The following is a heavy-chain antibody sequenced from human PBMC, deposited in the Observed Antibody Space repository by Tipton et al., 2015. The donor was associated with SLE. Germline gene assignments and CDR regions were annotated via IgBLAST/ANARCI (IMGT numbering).Heavy chain of an antibody. CDR2: MSSDKRLE. J-gene: IGHJ4*02. CDR3: ARDRTYYENSEVFYDFDY. D-gene: IGHD3-22*01. CDR1: GFTFSDYA. Sequence: RSLRLSCAASGFTFSDYAMHWVRQAPGKGLEWVAVMSSDKRLEYYADSVKGRFTISRDNSKDTLFLQMDSLRAEDTAVYYCARDRTYYENSEVFYDFDYWGQGTLVTVSS. V-gene: IGHV3-30*04.